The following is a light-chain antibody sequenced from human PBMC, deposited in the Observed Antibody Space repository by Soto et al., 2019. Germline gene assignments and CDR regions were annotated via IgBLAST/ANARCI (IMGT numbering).Light chain of an antibody. Sequence: DIQWTQSPSFLSTSVGDRVTITCRASQGISSYLAWYQQKPGKAPKFLIYAASTLRGGVPSRFSGSGSGTEFTLTISSLQPEDFATYYCQGLNDYPITFGQGTRLEIK. CDR2: AAS. V-gene: IGKV1-9*01. J-gene: IGKJ5*01. CDR1: QGISSY. CDR3: QGLNDYPIT.